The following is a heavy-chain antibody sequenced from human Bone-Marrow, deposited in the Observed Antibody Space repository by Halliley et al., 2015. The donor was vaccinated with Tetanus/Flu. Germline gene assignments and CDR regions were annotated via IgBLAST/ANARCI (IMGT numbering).Heavy chain of an antibody. CDR3: GYSSAGTTVDY. J-gene: IGHJ4*02. CDR2: IDPSESYI. V-gene: IGHV5-10-1*01. Sequence: GLEWMGRIDPSESYINYRPSVQGHVPISADRSISPAYLQWSSLKASDTAMYYCGYSSAGTTVDYWGQGTLVTVSS. D-gene: IGHD6-19*01.